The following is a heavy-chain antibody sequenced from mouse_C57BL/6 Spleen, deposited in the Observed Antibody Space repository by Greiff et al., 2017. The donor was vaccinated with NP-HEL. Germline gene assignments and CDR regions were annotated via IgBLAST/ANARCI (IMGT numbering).Heavy chain of an antibody. CDR2: IDPSDSET. J-gene: IGHJ1*03. D-gene: IGHD1-1*01. V-gene: IGHV1-52*01. CDR1: GYTFTSYW. Sequence: QVQLKQPGAELVRPGSSVKLSCKASGYTFTSYWMHWVKQRPIQGLEWIGNIDPSDSETHYNQKFKDKATLTVDKSSSTAYMQLSSLTSEDSAVYYCAGHYYGSSYTYWYFDVWGTGTTVTVSS. CDR3: AGHYYGSSYTYWYFDV.